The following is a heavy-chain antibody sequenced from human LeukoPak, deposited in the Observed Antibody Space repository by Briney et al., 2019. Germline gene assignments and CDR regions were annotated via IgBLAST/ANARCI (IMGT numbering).Heavy chain of an antibody. J-gene: IGHJ6*03. CDR2: SNAGNGNT. D-gene: IGHD5-18*01. CDR3: ARVEWGSYGYSGYYYYYMDV. V-gene: IGHV1-3*02. CDR1: GYTFTSYA. Sequence: ASVKVSCKASGYTFTSYAMHWVRQAPGQRLEWMGWSNAGNGNTKYSQEFQGRVTITRDTSASTAYMELSSLRSEDTAVYYCARVEWGSYGYSGYYYYYMDVWGKGTTVTISS.